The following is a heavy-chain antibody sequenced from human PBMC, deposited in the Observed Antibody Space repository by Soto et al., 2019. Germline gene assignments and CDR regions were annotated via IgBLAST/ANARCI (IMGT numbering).Heavy chain of an antibody. CDR3: ARQGHESSGSNYYYYYGMDV. Sequence: GESLKISCKGSGYSFTSYWIGWVRQVPGKGLEWMGIIYPGDSDTRYSPAFQGQVTISADKSISTAYLQWSSLKASDTAMYYCARQGHESSGSNYYYYYGMDVWGQGTTVTVSS. D-gene: IGHD3-22*01. CDR1: GYSFTSYW. J-gene: IGHJ6*02. CDR2: IYPGDSDT. V-gene: IGHV5-51*01.